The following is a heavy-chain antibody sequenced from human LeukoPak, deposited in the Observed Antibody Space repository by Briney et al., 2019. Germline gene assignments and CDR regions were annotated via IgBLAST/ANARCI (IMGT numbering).Heavy chain of an antibody. CDR1: GGSISSSGYY. Sequence: SETLSLTCTVSGGSISSSGYYWGWIRQPPGKGLEWIGSIYYSGSTYYNPSLKSRVTISVDTSKNQFSLKLSSVTAADTAVYYCARGITSPAPYYYYYMDVWGKGTTVTVSS. CDR2: IYYSGST. CDR3: ARGITSPAPYYYYYMDV. D-gene: IGHD1-14*01. J-gene: IGHJ6*03. V-gene: IGHV4-39*07.